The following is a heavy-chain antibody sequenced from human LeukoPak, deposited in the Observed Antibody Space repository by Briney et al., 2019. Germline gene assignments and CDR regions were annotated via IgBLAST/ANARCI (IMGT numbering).Heavy chain of an antibody. D-gene: IGHD2-2*01. V-gene: IGHV4-30-4*08. Sequence: PSETLSLTCTVSGGSISSGDYYWSWIRQPLGKGLEWIGYIYYSGSTYYNPSLKSRVTISVDTSKNQFSLKLSSVTAADTAVYYCARDFRDIVVVPAAPPRYYYYYYMDVWGKGITVTVSS. CDR1: GGSISSGDYY. J-gene: IGHJ6*03. CDR3: ARDFRDIVVVPAAPPRYYYYYYMDV. CDR2: IYYSGST.